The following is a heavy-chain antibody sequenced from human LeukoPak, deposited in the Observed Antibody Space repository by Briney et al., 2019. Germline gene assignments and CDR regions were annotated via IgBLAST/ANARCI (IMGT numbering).Heavy chain of an antibody. V-gene: IGHV4-31*03. CDR1: GGSISSGDYY. CDR3: ASRSPDYGDPYY. J-gene: IGHJ4*02. Sequence: SQTLSLTCTVSGGSISSGDYYWSWIRQHPGKGLEWIGYIYYSGSTYYNPSLKSRVTISVDTSKNQFSLKLSSVTAADTAVYYCASRSPDYGDPYYWGQGTLVTVSS. D-gene: IGHD4-17*01. CDR2: IYYSGST.